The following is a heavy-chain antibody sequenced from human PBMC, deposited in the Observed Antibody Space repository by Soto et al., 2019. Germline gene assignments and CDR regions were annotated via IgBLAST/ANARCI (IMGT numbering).Heavy chain of an antibody. V-gene: IGHV1-46*01. CDR1: GYAFTSYY. D-gene: IGHD3-22*01. CDR2: INPSGGST. Sequence: ASVKVSCKASGYAFTSYYMHWVRQAPGQGLEWMGIINPSGGSTSYAQKFQGRVTMTRDTSTSTVYMELSSLRSEDTAVYYCARVPTYYYDSSGPLFDYWGQGTLVTVS. J-gene: IGHJ4*02. CDR3: ARVPTYYYDSSGPLFDY.